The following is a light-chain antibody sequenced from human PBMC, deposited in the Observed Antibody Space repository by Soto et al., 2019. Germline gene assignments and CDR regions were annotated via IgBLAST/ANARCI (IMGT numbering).Light chain of an antibody. CDR2: AAS. J-gene: IGKJ1*01. CDR3: QQYYRYPWT. Sequence: ILIPQSPYSLSASTGARVTITCRASQGISSYLAWYQQKPGKAPKLLIYAASTLQSGVPSRFSGSGSGTDFTLTISGLQSEDFATYYCQQYYRYPWTFGQGTKVDIK. V-gene: IGKV1-8*01. CDR1: QGISSY.